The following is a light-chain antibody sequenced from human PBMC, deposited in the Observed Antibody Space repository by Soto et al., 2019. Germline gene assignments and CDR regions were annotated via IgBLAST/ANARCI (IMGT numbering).Light chain of an antibody. V-gene: IGKV3-11*01. J-gene: IGKJ1*01. CDR2: DAS. Sequence: EVVLTQSPATLSLSPGDGATLSCRASQSVGSYLAWYQQKPGQAPRLLIYDASNRATGVPARFSGSGSGTDFTLTIGSLEPEDFALYYCQQYNNWPRTFGQGTKVEIK. CDR1: QSVGSY. CDR3: QQYNNWPRT.